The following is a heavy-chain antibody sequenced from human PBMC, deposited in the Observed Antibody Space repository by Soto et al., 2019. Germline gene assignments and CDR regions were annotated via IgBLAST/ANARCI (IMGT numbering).Heavy chain of an antibody. Sequence: QVQLEESGPGLVKPSETLSLRCTVSGGSVSSDSYHWCWVRQPPGKGLEWIGNIYYSGTTNYNPSLVSRVSMSVDTSKNQFSLKLSSVTAADTAVYYCAARVGATPPITWGQGTLVIVSS. CDR2: IYYSGTT. D-gene: IGHD1-26*01. CDR3: AARVGATPPIT. CDR1: GGSVSSDSYH. V-gene: IGHV4-61*01. J-gene: IGHJ5*02.